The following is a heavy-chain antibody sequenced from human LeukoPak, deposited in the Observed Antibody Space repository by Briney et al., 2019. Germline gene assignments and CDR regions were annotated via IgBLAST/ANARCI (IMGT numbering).Heavy chain of an antibody. Sequence: KPSETLSLTCTVSGGSISSSSYYWGWIRQHPGKGLEWIGYIYYSGSTYYNPSLKSRVTISVDASKNQFSLKLSSVTAADTAVYYCARDGGGGYNDNWFDPWGQGTLVTVSS. CDR3: ARDGGGGYNDNWFDP. D-gene: IGHD5-18*01. J-gene: IGHJ5*02. CDR2: IYYSGST. V-gene: IGHV4-31*03. CDR1: GGSISSSSYY.